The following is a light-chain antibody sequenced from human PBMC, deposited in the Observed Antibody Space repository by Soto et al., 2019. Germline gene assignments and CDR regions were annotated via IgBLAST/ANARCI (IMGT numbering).Light chain of an antibody. CDR2: GAY. Sequence: IVLTQSPGTLSLSPGERVTLSSRASQSVTTRLAWYQHKPGQAHTLXMSGAYNRASGVQVRFSGSGSGTDFTLTITRLEPEDFALYYCQQYGGSPITFGLGTRLEIK. CDR3: QQYGGSPIT. V-gene: IGKV3-20*01. CDR1: QSVTTR. J-gene: IGKJ5*01.